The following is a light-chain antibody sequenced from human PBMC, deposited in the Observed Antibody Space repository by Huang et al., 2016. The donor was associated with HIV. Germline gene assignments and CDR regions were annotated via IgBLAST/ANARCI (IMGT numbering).Light chain of an antibody. J-gene: IGKJ2*01. CDR1: QSVSCSY. CDR3: QQYGSSRT. V-gene: IGKV3-20*01. CDR2: GAS. Sequence: EIVLTQSPGTLSLSPGERATLSCRASQSVSCSYLAWYQQKPGQDPRLLIYGASSRATGIPDRFSGSGSGTDFTLTISRLEPEDFAVYYCQQYGSSRTFGQGTKLEIK.